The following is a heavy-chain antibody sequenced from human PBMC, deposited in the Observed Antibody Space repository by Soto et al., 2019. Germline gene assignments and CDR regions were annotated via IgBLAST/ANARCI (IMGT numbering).Heavy chain of an antibody. CDR1: GGSISSYY. D-gene: IGHD6-19*01. CDR3: ARERVRGWHRAGLLD. J-gene: IGHJ4*02. CDR2: IYYSGST. V-gene: IGHV4-59*01. Sequence: QVQLQESGPGLVKPSETLSLTCTVSGGSISSYYWSWIRQPPGKGLEWIGYIYYSGSTNYNPSLKSRVTISVDTSKNQFSLKLSSVTAADTAVYYCARERVRGWHRAGLLDWGQGTLVTVSS.